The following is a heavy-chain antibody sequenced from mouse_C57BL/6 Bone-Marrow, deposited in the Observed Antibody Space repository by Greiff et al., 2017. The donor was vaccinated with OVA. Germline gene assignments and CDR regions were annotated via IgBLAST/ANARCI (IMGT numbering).Heavy chain of an antibody. V-gene: IGHV3-6*01. Sequence: EVKLMESGPGLVKPSQSLSLTCSVTGYSITSGYFWNWIRQFPGNKLEWMGYISYDGSNNYNPSLKNRISITRDTSKNQFFLKLNSVTTEDTATYYCARDLVYYFDYWGQGTTLTVSS. CDR1: GYSITSGYF. J-gene: IGHJ2*01. CDR2: ISYDGSN. CDR3: ARDLVYYFDY.